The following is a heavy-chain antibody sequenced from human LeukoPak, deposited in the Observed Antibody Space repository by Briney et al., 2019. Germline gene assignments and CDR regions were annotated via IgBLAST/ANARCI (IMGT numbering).Heavy chain of an antibody. Sequence: ASLNVSCTASGYTFTVVYIDWVRQAPGQRVGWMVWINPNVGGTNYAHKFKGRVTMTMDTSISTAYMELSSLRSDDTAVYYCARVGYCSGGSCPYYFDLWGQGTLVTVSS. CDR2: INPNVGGT. CDR1: GYTFTVVY. D-gene: IGHD2-15*01. V-gene: IGHV1-2*02. J-gene: IGHJ4*02. CDR3: ARVGYCSGGSCPYYFDL.